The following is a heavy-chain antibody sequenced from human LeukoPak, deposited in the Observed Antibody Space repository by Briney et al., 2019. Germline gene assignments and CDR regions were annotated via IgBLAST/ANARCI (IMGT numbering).Heavy chain of an antibody. CDR1: GFTFSNYG. V-gene: IGHV3-33*01. CDR2: IWYDGSNK. Sequence: GGSLRLSCAASGFTFSNYGMHWVRQAPGKGLEWLAIIWYDGSNKYYADSVKGRFTISRDNSKNTLYLQMNSLRAEDTAVYYCARKFEDSGYDSTDYWGQGTLLTVSS. J-gene: IGHJ4*02. D-gene: IGHD5-12*01. CDR3: ARKFEDSGYDSTDY.